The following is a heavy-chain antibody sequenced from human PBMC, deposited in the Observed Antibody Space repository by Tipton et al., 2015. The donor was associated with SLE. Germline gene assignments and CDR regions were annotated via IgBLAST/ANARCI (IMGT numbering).Heavy chain of an antibody. J-gene: IGHJ4*02. CDR1: GGSISSEY. CDR3: AVNVVVKVQVDY. Sequence: TLSLTCTVSGGSISSEYWSWLRQPAGKGLEWIGRLNPSGGTNYNPSLKSRVTMSLDTSKKQFSLKLTSVTAADTAVYYCAVNVVVKVQVDYWGPGALVTVSS. CDR2: LNPSGGT. V-gene: IGHV4-4*07. D-gene: IGHD2-21*01.